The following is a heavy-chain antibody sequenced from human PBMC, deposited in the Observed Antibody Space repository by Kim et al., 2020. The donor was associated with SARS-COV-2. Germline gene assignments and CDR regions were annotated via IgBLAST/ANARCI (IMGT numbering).Heavy chain of an antibody. CDR3: ARSSTVTTGYYYYGMDV. J-gene: IGHJ6*02. Sequence: QGRVTITRDTSASTAYMELSSLRSEDTAVYYCARSSTVTTGYYYYGMDVWGQGTTVTVSS. D-gene: IGHD4-17*01. V-gene: IGHV1-3*01.